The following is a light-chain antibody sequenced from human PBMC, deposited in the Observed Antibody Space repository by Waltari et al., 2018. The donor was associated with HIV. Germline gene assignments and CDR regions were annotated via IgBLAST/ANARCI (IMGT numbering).Light chain of an antibody. V-gene: IGKV3-11*01. Sequence: LSQSPVTQSASPGERATLFCVAIQNISNHLGWYQHRPGQSPRLLIPSASIRATDIPPRFRGRGSGTDFSLTISSLEPEDFAVYYCQQSHSWPSFGRGTKVDMK. CDR1: QNISNH. CDR2: SAS. J-gene: IGKJ2*01. CDR3: QQSHSWPS.